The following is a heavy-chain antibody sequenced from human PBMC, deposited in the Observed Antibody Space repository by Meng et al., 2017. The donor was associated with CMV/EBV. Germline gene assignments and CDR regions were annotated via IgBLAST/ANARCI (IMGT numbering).Heavy chain of an antibody. J-gene: IGHJ4*02. V-gene: IGHV3-21*01. CDR3: ARDRDYYDSSGPY. CDR2: ISSSISYI. Sequence: GGSLRLSCAASGFTFSSYSMNWVRQAPGKGLEWVSSISSSISYIYYADSVKGRFTISRDNAKNSLYLQMNSLRAEDTAVYYCARDRDYYDSSGPYWGQGTLVTVSS. CDR1: GFTFSSYS. D-gene: IGHD3-22*01.